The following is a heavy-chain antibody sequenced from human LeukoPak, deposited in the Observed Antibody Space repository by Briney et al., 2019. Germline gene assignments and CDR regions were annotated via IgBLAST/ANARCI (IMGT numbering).Heavy chain of an antibody. CDR3: AKDLSALLPGAHNYMDV. CDR1: GFTFDDYA. Sequence: PGRSLRLSCAVSGFTFDDYAMHWVRQVPGKGLEWVSGINWNSGNIGYADSVKGRFTISRDNAKNSLYLQMNSLRAEDTALYYCAKDLSALLPGAHNYMDVWGKGTTVTISS. D-gene: IGHD3-3*02. V-gene: IGHV3-9*01. CDR2: INWNSGNI. J-gene: IGHJ6*03.